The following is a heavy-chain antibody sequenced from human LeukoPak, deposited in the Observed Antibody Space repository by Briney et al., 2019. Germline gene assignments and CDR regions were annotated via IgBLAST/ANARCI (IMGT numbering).Heavy chain of an antibody. D-gene: IGHD1/OR15-1a*01. V-gene: IGHV3-66*01. CDR3: ARSNCNSCYLGVWYYFDY. Sequence: GGSLRLSCAASGLTVSNNYMSWVRQVPGKGLEWVSVIYSGGDTYYTDPVKGRFTISRDNSKNTLHLQMNSLRVEDTAVYYCARSNCNSCYLGVWYYFDYWGQGTLVTVSS. CDR2: IYSGGDT. CDR1: GLTVSNNY. J-gene: IGHJ4*02.